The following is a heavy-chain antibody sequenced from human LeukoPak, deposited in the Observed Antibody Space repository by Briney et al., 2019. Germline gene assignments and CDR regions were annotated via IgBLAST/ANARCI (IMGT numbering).Heavy chain of an antibody. D-gene: IGHD6-13*01. CDR1: GFTVGSNY. CDR3: ARQGSSWYSPGY. J-gene: IGHJ4*02. Sequence: PGGSLRLSCAASGFTVGSNYMSWVRQAPGKGLEWVAVIWYDGSNKYYADSVKGRFTISRDNSKNTLYLQMNSLRAEDTAVYYCARQGSSWYSPGYWGQGTLVTVSS. CDR2: IWYDGSNK. V-gene: IGHV3-33*08.